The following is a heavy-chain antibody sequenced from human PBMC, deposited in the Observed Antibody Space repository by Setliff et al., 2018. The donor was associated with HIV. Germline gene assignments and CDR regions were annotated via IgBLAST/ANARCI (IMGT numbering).Heavy chain of an antibody. D-gene: IGHD3-16*01. J-gene: IGHJ4*02. CDR1: GFTFSDYY. CDR2: ISSSAGTYT. V-gene: IGHV3-11*06. Sequence: LRLSCAASGFTFSDYYMTWIRQAPGKGLEWVSYISSSAGTYTNYAESVKGRFTISRDNAKNTLYLQMNDLTVDDTGVYYCGRDPASTAYYARFDYWGQGTLVTVSS. CDR3: GRDPASTAYYARFDY.